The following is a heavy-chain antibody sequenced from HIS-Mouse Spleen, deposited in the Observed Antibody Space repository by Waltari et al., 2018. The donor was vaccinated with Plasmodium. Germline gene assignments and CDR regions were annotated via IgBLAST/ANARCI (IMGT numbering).Heavy chain of an antibody. CDR1: GYTFTSYG. CDR3: AGGSAGDAFDI. Sequence: QVQLVQSGAEVKKPGASVKVSCKASGYTFTSYGISWVRQAPGQGLEWMGWISPYNGNTNFAQKLQGRVTMTTETSASTAYMELRSLGSDDTAVYYCAGGSAGDAFDIWGQGTMVTVSS. D-gene: IGHD6-19*01. CDR2: ISPYNGNT. V-gene: IGHV1-18*01. J-gene: IGHJ3*02.